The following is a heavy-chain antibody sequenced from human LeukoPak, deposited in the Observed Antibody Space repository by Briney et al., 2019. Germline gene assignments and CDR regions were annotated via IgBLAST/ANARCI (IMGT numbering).Heavy chain of an antibody. Sequence: GGSLRLSCAASGFTFISYWMTWVRQAPGKGLEWVANIKQDGSEIYYVDSVKGRFTISRDNAKNSLYLQMNSLRAEDTAVYYCARGSSGSYLGAFDIGGQGTMVTVSS. V-gene: IGHV3-7*04. CDR1: GFTFISYW. J-gene: IGHJ3*02. CDR2: IKQDGSEI. D-gene: IGHD3-22*01. CDR3: ARGSSGSYLGAFDI.